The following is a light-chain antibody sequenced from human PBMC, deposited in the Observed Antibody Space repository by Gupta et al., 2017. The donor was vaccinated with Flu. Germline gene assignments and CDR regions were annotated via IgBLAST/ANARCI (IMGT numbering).Light chain of an antibody. CDR1: ALPDQY. V-gene: IGLV3-25*02. Sequence: SYELTQSLSVSLSPGQTARITCSGDALPDQYAYWYQQRPGQAPVLVIYRDDERPSGIPERFSGSSSGTTVTLTISGVRAEDEADYYCQSADSTGLSWVFGGGTKLTVL. CDR2: RDD. CDR3: QSADSTGLSWV. J-gene: IGLJ3*02.